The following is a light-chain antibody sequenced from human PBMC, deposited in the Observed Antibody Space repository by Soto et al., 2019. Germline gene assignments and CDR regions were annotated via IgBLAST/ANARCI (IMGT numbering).Light chain of an antibody. CDR3: QQYFSYPPS. Sequence: AIRMTQSPSSLSASTGDRVTITCRASQGISSYLAWYHQKPGKSPKLLIYAASTLQSGVPSRFSGSGSGTDFTRTIICLKSEEFATDYCQQYFSYPPSFGQGTKLEIK. J-gene: IGKJ2*01. V-gene: IGKV1-8*01. CDR2: AAS. CDR1: QGISSY.